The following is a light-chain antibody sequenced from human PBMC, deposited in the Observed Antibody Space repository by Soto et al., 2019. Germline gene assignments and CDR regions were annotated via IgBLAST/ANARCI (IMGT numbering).Light chain of an antibody. V-gene: IGLV2-11*01. J-gene: IGLJ1*01. CDR1: NNDIGVYNF. Sequence: QSVLTQPRSVSGSPGQSVTISCTGTNNDIGVYNFVSWYQQHPGKAPKLIIYDVTARPSGVPDRFSGSKSGTTASLTVSVLQAADEADYFCKSYAGSNTYVFGSVTKLTVL. CDR3: KSYAGSNTYV. CDR2: DVT.